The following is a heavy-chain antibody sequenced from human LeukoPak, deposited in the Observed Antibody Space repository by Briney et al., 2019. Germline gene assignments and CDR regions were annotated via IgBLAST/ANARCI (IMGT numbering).Heavy chain of an antibody. J-gene: IGHJ4*02. CDR3: AKAYHYGSGISFDY. CDR2: ISSSGGST. D-gene: IGHD3-10*01. CDR1: GFTFSSYA. V-gene: IGHV3-23*01. Sequence: PGGSLRLSCAASGFTFSSYAMSWVRQAPGKGLEWVSAISSSGGSTYYADSVKGRFTIFRDNSKNTLSLQMNSRRAEDRAIYYCAKAYHYGSGISFDYGGEGTLVTVSS.